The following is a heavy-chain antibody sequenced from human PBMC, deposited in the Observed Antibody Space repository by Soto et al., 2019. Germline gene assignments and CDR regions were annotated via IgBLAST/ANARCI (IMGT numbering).Heavy chain of an antibody. CDR1: GGTFSSYA. V-gene: IGHV1-69*13. CDR2: IIPIFGTA. CDR3: ARVRQYPLNYYYGMDV. Sequence: GASVKVSCKASGGTFSSYAISWVRQAPGQGLEWMGGIIPIFGTANYAQKFQGRVTITADESTSTAYMELSSLRSEDTAVYYCARVRQYPLNYYYGMDVWGQGTTVTVSS. D-gene: IGHD2-2*01. J-gene: IGHJ6*02.